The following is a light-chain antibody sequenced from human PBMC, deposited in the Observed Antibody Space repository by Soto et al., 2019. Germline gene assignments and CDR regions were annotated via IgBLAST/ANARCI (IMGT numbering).Light chain of an antibody. CDR1: SSNIGSNS. J-gene: IGLJ1*01. CDR2: SNN. V-gene: IGLV1-44*01. Sequence: QAVVTQPPSASATPGQRVTISCSGSSSNIGSNSVNWYQQVPGTAPRLLIYSNNQRPSGVPDRLSGSKSGTSASLAIGGLHSEDEADYYCASWDDSLNAYVFGGGTKVTVL. CDR3: ASWDDSLNAYV.